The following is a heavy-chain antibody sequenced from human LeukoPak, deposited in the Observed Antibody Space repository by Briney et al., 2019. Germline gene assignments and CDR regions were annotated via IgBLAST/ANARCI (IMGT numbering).Heavy chain of an antibody. V-gene: IGHV4-61*08. J-gene: IGHJ4*02. CDR2: IYYTGRT. D-gene: IGHD2-8*01. Sequence: SETLSLTCAVSGGSVSGSGYYWSWIRQPPGKGLEWIAYIYYTGRTNYNPSLKSRVTISLDTSNSQFSLKLSSVTAADTAVYYCARRIESLYYFDYWGQGTLVTVSS. CDR1: GGSVSGSGYY. CDR3: ARRIESLYYFDY.